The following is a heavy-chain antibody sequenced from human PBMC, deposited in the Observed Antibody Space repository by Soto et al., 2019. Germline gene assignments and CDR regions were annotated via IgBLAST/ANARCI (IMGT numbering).Heavy chain of an antibody. CDR2: IYYTGNT. V-gene: IGHV4-31*03. D-gene: IGHD3-10*01. CDR1: CGSISSGGTGSY. CDR3: ASGDDAYKVLY. J-gene: IGHJ4*02. Sequence: QVQLQESGPGLVKPSQTLSLTCTVSCGSISSGGTGSYWTWIRQLPGKGLEWIGYIYYTGNTYYNPSLKSRPTISIDTSENQFSLKLTSVPAADTAVYFCASGDDAYKVLYWGKGILVTVSS.